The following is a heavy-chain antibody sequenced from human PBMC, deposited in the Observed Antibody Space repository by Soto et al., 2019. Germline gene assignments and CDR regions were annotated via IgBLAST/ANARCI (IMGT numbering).Heavy chain of an antibody. V-gene: IGHV3-30*03. CDR1: GFTFSHYG. CDR2: ISYDGSNK. J-gene: IGHJ4*02. CDR3: ARYSGKYQGPIDY. Sequence: PGGSLRLSSAASGFTFSHYGIHWVRQSPGKGLEWLAVISYDGSNKHYAGSVKGRFTVSRDNSKNTLYLQMNSLRAEDTAVYFCARYSGKYQGPIDYWGQGTLVTVSS. D-gene: IGHD1-26*01.